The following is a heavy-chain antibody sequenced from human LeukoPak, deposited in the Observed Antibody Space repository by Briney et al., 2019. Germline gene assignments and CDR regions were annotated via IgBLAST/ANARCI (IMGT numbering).Heavy chain of an antibody. J-gene: IGHJ2*01. CDR1: GFTFTSSA. CDR2: IVVGSGNT. V-gene: IGHV1-58*02. D-gene: IGHD3-3*01. Sequence: GTSAKVSCKASGFTFTSSAMQWVRHARGQRLERIGWIVVGSGNTNYAQKFQERVTITRDMSTSTAYMVLSSLRSEDTAVYYCAASFGVVITGDWYFDLWGRGTLVTVSS. CDR3: AASFGVVITGDWYFDL.